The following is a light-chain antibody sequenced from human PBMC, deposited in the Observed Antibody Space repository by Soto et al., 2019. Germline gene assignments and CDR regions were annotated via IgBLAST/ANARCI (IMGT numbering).Light chain of an antibody. V-gene: IGKV3-20*01. J-gene: IGKJ3*01. CDR3: QQYGSSQFT. CDR1: QSVNNNY. CDR2: DTS. Sequence: EIVLMQSPGTLSLSPGEGATLSCRASQSVNNNYLAWYQQRPGQDPTVLIFDTSRRATGVPDRFSGSGSGTDFTLRISRVEPDDFAVYYCQQYGSSQFTVGPGTKVNIK.